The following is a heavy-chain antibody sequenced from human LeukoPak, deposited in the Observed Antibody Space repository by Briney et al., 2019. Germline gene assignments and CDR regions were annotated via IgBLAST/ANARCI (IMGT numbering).Heavy chain of an antibody. J-gene: IGHJ6*03. CDR2: IKQDGSEK. D-gene: IGHD2-15*01. V-gene: IGHV3-7*01. CDR1: EFTFFTYW. Sequence: GGSLRLSCAASEFTFFTYWMTWVRQAPGKGLEWVANIKQDGSEKYYVDSVKGRFTISRDNAKNSLYLQMNSLRVEDTAVYYCARAGRKSRGVDIVRKKETGYYYYLDVWGKGTTVTVSS. CDR3: ARAGRKSRGVDIVRKKETGYYYYLDV.